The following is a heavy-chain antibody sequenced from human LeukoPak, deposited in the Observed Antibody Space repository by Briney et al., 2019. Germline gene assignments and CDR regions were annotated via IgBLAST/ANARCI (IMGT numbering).Heavy chain of an antibody. J-gene: IGHJ4*02. CDR3: AKDNRRHYTSGPNPDSLH. V-gene: IGHV3-9*01. CDR1: GFPFGDYA. D-gene: IGHD6-19*01. CDR2: ISWNSGSI. Sequence: GGSLRLSCAASGFPFGDYAMHWVRQPPGKGLEWVSGISWNSGSIDYADSVKGRFTISRDNAKNSLYLQMNSLRVEDTAFYYCAKDNRRHYTSGPNPDSLHWGQGALVTVSS.